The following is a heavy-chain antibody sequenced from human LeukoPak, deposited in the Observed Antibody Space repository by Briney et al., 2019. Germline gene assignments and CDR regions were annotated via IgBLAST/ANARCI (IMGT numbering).Heavy chain of an antibody. D-gene: IGHD2-2*01. CDR2: IYTSGAT. Sequence: PSETLSLTCAVSGGSISSYYWSWIRQPAGKGLEWIGRIYTSGATNYNPSLKIRVTMSVGTSQNQFSLKLSSVTAADTAVYYCASYCSTTSCGNGYWGQGILVTVSS. CDR3: ASYCSTTSCGNGY. CDR1: GGSISSYY. V-gene: IGHV4-4*07. J-gene: IGHJ4*02.